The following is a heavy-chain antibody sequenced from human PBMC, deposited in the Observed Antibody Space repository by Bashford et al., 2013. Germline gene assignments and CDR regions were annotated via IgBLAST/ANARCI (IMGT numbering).Heavy chain of an antibody. V-gene: IGHV3-21*01. Sequence: VRQAPGKGLEWVSSISSSSSYIYYADSVKGRFTISRDNAKNSLYLQMNSLRAEDTAVYYCARPIFAAYGMDVWGQGTTVTVSS. CDR2: ISSSSSYI. D-gene: IGHD3-9*01. CDR3: ARPIFAAYGMDV. J-gene: IGHJ6*02.